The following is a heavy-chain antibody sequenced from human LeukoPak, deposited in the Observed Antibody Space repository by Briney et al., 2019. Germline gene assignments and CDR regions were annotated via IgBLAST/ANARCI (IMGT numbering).Heavy chain of an antibody. D-gene: IGHD3-10*01. J-gene: IGHJ4*02. CDR3: ASLVRGVNDY. Sequence: SETLSLTCAVSGGSISSGGYSWSWIRQPPGKGLEWIGYIYHSGSTYYNPSLKSRVTISVDRSKNQFSLKLSSVTAADTAVYYCASLVRGVNDYWGQGTLVTVSS. V-gene: IGHV4-30-2*01. CDR1: GGSISSGGYS. CDR2: IYHSGST.